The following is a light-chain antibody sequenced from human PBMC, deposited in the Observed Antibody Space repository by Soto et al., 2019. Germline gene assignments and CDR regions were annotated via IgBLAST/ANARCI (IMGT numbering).Light chain of an antibody. V-gene: IGKV1-12*01. J-gene: IGKJ4*01. CDR3: QQTNSFPLT. Sequence: DIQMTQSPSSVYASVGDRVTITCRASQYVSEWLAWYQQKPGKAPKPLIYATSNLRSGVPSRFSGSGSATDFTLTISGLQTEDFETYYCQQTNSFPLTFGGGTKVEIK. CDR1: QYVSEW. CDR2: ATS.